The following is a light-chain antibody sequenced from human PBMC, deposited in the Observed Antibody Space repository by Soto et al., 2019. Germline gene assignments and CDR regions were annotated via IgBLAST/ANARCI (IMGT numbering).Light chain of an antibody. V-gene: IGLV2-14*01. CDR2: AVT. CDR3: SSFTASNTVV. J-gene: IGLJ2*01. CDR1: SSNVGGHNY. Sequence: QSALTQPASVSGSPGQSITISCTGTSSNVGGHNYVSWYQQHPGKAPKLMIYAVTNRPSGVSYRFSASKSGNTASLTISGLQAEDEADYYCSSFTASNTVVFGGGTKLTVL.